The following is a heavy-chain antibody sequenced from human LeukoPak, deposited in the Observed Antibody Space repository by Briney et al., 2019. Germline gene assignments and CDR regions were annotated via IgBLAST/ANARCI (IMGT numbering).Heavy chain of an antibody. J-gene: IGHJ6*02. V-gene: IGHV3-30-3*01. CDR2: ISYDGSNK. CDR1: GFTFSSYA. Sequence: GGSLRLSCAASGFTFSSYAMHWVRQAPGKGLEWVAVISYDGSNKYYADSVKGRFTISRDNSKNTLYLQMNSLRAEDTAVYYCARVRFLEWLLGLMDVWGQGTTVTVSS. CDR3: ARVRFLEWLLGLMDV. D-gene: IGHD3-3*01.